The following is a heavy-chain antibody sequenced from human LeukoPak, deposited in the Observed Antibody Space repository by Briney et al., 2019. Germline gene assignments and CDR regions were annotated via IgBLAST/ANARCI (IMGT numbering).Heavy chain of an antibody. CDR2: INQDESVK. CDR1: GFTFRRFW. Sequence: QPGGSLRLSCAASGFTFRRFWMNWVRQAPGKGLEWVASINQDESVKHYVDSVRGRFTISRDNARNSLFLQMNSLRVEDTAFYYCAKLLRDANDFWGQGALVTVSS. D-gene: IGHD4-23*01. J-gene: IGHJ4*01. V-gene: IGHV3-7*01. CDR3: AKLLRDANDF.